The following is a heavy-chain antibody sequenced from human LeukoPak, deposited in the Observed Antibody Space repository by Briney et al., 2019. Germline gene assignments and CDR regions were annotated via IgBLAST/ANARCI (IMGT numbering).Heavy chain of an antibody. CDR3: ARDKGDYHTSGSLFIF. D-gene: IGHD3-22*01. CDR1: GFTFSSYT. V-gene: IGHV3-23*01. CDR2: ISGSGGST. J-gene: IGHJ4*02. Sequence: PGGSLRLSCAASGFTFSSYTMSWVRQAPGKGLEWVSAISGSGGSTYYADSVRGRFTISRDNSKNTLYLQMNSLRGEDTAVYYCARDKGDYHTSGSLFIFGGQGTLVTVSS.